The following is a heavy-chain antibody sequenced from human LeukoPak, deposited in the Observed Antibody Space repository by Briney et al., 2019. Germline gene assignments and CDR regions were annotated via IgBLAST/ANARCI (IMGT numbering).Heavy chain of an antibody. J-gene: IGHJ4*02. D-gene: IGHD3-10*01. Sequence: GGSLRLSCAASGFTFSSYWMSWVRQAPGKGLEWVANIKQDGSEKYYVDSVKGRFTISRDNAKNSLNLQMNSLRAEGTAVYYCARDSIVFGYYGSGSYHGYWGQGTLVTVSS. CDR3: ARDSIVFGYYGSGSYHGY. CDR2: IKQDGSEK. CDR1: GFTFSSYW. V-gene: IGHV3-7*01.